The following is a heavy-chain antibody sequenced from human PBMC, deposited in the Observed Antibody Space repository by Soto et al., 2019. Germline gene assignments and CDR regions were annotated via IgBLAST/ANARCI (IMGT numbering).Heavy chain of an antibody. CDR3: ARGGKVWYSSSSRGLFDP. V-gene: IGHV4-59*01. J-gene: IGHJ5*02. D-gene: IGHD6-6*01. CDR1: GGSISSYY. CDR2: IYYSGST. Sequence: SETLSLTCTVSGGSISSYYWSWIRQPPGKGLEWIGYIYYSGSTNYNPSLKSRVTISVDTPKNQFSLKLSSVTAADTAVYYCARGGKVWYSSSSRGLFDPWGQGTLVTVSS.